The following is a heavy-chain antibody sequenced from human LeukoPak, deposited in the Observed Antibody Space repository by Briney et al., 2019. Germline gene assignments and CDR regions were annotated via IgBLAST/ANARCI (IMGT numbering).Heavy chain of an antibody. CDR1: GFTFDDYA. V-gene: IGHV3-9*03. CDR3: AKDEFVASDFTGAFDI. Sequence: PGRSPRLSCAASGFTFDDYAMHWVRQAPGKGLEWVSGISWNSGSIGYADSVKGRFTISRDNAKNSLYLQMNSLRPEDMALYYCAKDEFVASDFTGAFDIWGQGTMVTVSS. J-gene: IGHJ3*02. CDR2: ISWNSGSI. D-gene: IGHD2-8*02.